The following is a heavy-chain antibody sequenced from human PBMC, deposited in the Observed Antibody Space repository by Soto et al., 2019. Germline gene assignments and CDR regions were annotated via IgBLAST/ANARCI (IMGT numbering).Heavy chain of an antibody. Sequence: EVQLVESGGGLVQPGGSLRLSCAASGFTFSTYWMHWVRQAPEKGLLWVSHINGDGSYTEFADSVKGRFTISRDNAKNTVYLQMQSLRVEDTAVYFCVRTWHGFDIWGPGTMVTVSS. V-gene: IGHV3-74*01. J-gene: IGHJ3*02. CDR3: VRTWHGFDI. CDR1: GFTFSTYW. CDR2: INGDGSYT.